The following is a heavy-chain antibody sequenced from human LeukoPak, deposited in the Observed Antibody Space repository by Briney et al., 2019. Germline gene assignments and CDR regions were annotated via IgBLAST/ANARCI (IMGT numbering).Heavy chain of an antibody. V-gene: IGHV4-39*01. D-gene: IGHD2-2*01. CDR1: GGSISSSSYY. CDR2: IYYSGST. CDR3: ARSSTSQHYYYYYGMDV. J-gene: IGHJ6*02. Sequence: SETLSLTCTVSGGSISSSSYYWGWIRQPPGKGLEWIGSIYYSGSTYYNPSLKSRVTISVDTSKNQFSLKLSSVTAADTAVYYCARSSTSQHYYYYYGMDVWGQGTTVTVSS.